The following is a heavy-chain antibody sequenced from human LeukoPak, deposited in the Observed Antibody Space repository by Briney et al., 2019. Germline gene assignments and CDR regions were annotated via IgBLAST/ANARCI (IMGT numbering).Heavy chain of an antibody. Sequence: GGSLRLSCAASGFTFSTYAMHWVRQAPGKGLEGLAIISYDETKKYYADSVKGRFTVSRDNSKNTLYLEMNSLRVEDMAVYYCARSWQLDYWGQGTLVTVSS. CDR3: ARSWQLDY. J-gene: IGHJ4*02. CDR1: GFTFSTYA. V-gene: IGHV3-30*04. D-gene: IGHD3-10*01. CDR2: ISYDETKK.